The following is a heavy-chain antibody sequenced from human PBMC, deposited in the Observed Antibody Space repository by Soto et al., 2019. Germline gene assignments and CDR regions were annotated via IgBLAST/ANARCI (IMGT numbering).Heavy chain of an antibody. Sequence: TSETRSLTCTVSGGSVSRGSYYLSWIRQPPGKGLEWIGYIYYSGSTNYNPSLKSRVTISVDTSKNQFSLKLSSVTAADTAVYYCASWFGELWLDPWGQGTLVTVSS. V-gene: IGHV4-61*01. CDR1: GGSVSRGSYY. J-gene: IGHJ5*02. CDR2: IYYSGST. D-gene: IGHD3-10*01. CDR3: ASWFGELWLDP.